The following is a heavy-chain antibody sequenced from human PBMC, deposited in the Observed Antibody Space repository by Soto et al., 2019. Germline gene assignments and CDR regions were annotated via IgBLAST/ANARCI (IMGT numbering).Heavy chain of an antibody. D-gene: IGHD3-22*01. V-gene: IGHV3-23*01. Sequence: GGSLRLSCAASGFTFSSYAMSWVRQAPGKGLEWVSAISGSGGSTYYADSVRGRFTISRDNSKNTLYLQMNSLRAEDTAVYYCATAPGYYDSSGYGTWGQGTLVTVSS. CDR1: GFTFSSYA. CDR2: ISGSGGST. CDR3: ATAPGYYDSSGYGT. J-gene: IGHJ5*02.